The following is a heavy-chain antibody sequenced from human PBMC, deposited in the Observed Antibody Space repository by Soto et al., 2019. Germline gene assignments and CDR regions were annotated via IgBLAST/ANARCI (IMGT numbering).Heavy chain of an antibody. CDR2: ISGSGGST. Sequence: GGSLRLSCAASGFTFSSYAMSWVRQAPGKGLEWVSAISGSGGSTYYADSVKGRFTISRDNSKNTLYLQMNSLRAEDTAVYYCAKAVKGGSYPPQGNWFDPWGQGTLVTVSS. V-gene: IGHV3-23*01. CDR3: AKAVKGGSYPPQGNWFDP. D-gene: IGHD1-26*01. J-gene: IGHJ5*02. CDR1: GFTFSSYA.